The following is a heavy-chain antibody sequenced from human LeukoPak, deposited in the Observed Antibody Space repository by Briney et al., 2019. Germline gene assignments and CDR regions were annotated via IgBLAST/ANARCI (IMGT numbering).Heavy chain of an antibody. CDR1: GFTFSSYA. CDR3: ARETYYYDSSGYPTPLY. D-gene: IGHD3-22*01. V-gene: IGHV3-23*01. CDR2: ISGSGSSA. Sequence: GGSLRLSCAASGFTFSSYAMTWVRQAPGEGLQWVSDISGSGSSAYYADSVRGRFTISRDNAKNSLYLQMNSLRAEDTAVYYCARETYYYDSSGYPTPLYWGQGTLVTVSS. J-gene: IGHJ4*02.